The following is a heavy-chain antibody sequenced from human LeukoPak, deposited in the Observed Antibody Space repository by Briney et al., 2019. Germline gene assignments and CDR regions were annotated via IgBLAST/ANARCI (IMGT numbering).Heavy chain of an antibody. J-gene: IGHJ2*01. CDR2: ISGSGGST. V-gene: IGHV3-23*01. Sequence: GGSLRLSCAASGFTFSSYAMSWVRQAPGKGLEWVSAISGSGGSTYYADSVKGRFTISRDNSKNTLYLQMNSLRAEDTAVYYCAKDAGFGSGSYEYWYFDLWGRGTLVTFSS. CDR3: AKDAGFGSGSYEYWYFDL. CDR1: GFTFSSYA. D-gene: IGHD3-10*01.